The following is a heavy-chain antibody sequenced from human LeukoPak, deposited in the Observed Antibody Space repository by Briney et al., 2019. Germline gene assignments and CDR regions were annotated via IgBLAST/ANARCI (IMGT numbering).Heavy chain of an antibody. D-gene: IGHD1-26*01. CDR2: ISSSGSTI. CDR1: GFTFSDYY. Sequence: TPGGSLRLSCAASGFTFSDYYMSWIRQAPGKGLEWVSYISSSGSTIYYADSVKGRFTISRDNAKNSLYLQMNSLRAEDTAVYYCARPSGSYYPGYFQHWGQGTLVTVSS. CDR3: ARPSGSYYPGYFQH. J-gene: IGHJ1*01. V-gene: IGHV3-11*01.